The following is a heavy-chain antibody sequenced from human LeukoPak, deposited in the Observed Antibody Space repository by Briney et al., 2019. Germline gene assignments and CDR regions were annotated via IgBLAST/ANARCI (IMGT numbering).Heavy chain of an antibody. CDR1: GYTFTGYY. CDR2: INPNSGGT. CDR3: ARDVDSITIFGVVTGAY. J-gene: IGHJ4*02. V-gene: IGHV1-2*02. D-gene: IGHD3-3*01. Sequence: GASVKVSCEASGYTFTGYYMHWVRQAPGQGLEWMGWINPNSGGTNYAQKFQGRVTMTRDTSISTAYMELSRLRSDDTAVYYCARDVDSITIFGVVTGAYWGQGTLVTVSS.